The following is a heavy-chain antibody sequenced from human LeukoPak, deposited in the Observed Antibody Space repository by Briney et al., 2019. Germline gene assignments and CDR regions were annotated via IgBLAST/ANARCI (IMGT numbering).Heavy chain of an antibody. CDR3: AKDRGIRGSGSYYNAPFDP. Sequence: GGSLRLSCAASGFTFSSYAMSWVRQAPGKGLEWVSAISGSGGSTYYADSVKGRFTISRDNSKNTLYLQMNSLRAEDTAVYYCAKDRGIRGSGSYYNAPFDPWGQGTLVTVSS. J-gene: IGHJ5*02. V-gene: IGHV3-23*01. CDR2: ISGSGGST. CDR1: GFTFSSYA. D-gene: IGHD3-10*01.